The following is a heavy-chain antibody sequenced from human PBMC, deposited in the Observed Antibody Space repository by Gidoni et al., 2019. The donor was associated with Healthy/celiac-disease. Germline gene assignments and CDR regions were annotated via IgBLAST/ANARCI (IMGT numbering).Heavy chain of an antibody. CDR3: ARVPGSDILTGYPFDY. CDR2: IIPIFGTA. D-gene: IGHD3-9*01. CDR1: GGPFSSYA. Sequence: QVQLVQSGAEVKKPGSSVKVSCKASGGPFSSYAISWVRQAPGQGLEWMGGIIPIFGTANYAQKFQGRVTITADESTSTAYMELSSLRSEDTAVYYCARVPGSDILTGYPFDYWGQGTLVTVSS. V-gene: IGHV1-69*01. J-gene: IGHJ4*02.